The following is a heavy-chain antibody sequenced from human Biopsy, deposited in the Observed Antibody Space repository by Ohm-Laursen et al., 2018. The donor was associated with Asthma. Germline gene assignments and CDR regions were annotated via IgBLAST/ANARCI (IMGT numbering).Heavy chain of an antibody. CDR1: GSKFDEYT. V-gene: IGHV3-9*01. D-gene: IGHD3-22*01. CDR2: ISWNSATI. J-gene: IGHJ4*02. CDR3: AKVRSDWVITESFDY. Sequence: SLRLSCTASGSKFDEYTMHWVRQAPGKGLEWVSGISWNSATIGYADSVEGRFTISRDNAQNSVFLHMDSLRPEDTAFYYCAKVRSDWVITESFDYWGQGVLVTVSS.